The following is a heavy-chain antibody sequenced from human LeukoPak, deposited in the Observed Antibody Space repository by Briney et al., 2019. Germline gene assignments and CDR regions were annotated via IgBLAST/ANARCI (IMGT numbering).Heavy chain of an antibody. CDR1: GGSFSGYY. V-gene: IGHV4-34*01. D-gene: IGHD4-17*01. CDR2: INHSGST. Sequence: PSETLSLTCAVYGGSFSGYYWSWIRQPPGKGLEWIGEINHSGSTNYNPSLKSRVTISVDTSKNQFSLKLSSVTAADTAVYYCARVGDYGLSPWYFDLWGRGTLVTVSS. CDR3: ARVGDYGLSPWYFDL. J-gene: IGHJ2*01.